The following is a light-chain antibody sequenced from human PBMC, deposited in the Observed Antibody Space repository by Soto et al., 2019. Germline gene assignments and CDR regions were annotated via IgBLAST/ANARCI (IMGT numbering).Light chain of an antibody. J-gene: IGKJ1*01. CDR3: QQYNNWPWT. CDR1: QNINRY. Sequence: EIVLTQSPATLSLPPGERATLSCRASQNINRYLAWYHQKPGQPPRLLIYDASTRATGIPARFSGSGSGTDFTLTISRLEPEDFAVYYCQQYNNWPWTFGQGTKVDIK. V-gene: IGKV3-11*01. CDR2: DAS.